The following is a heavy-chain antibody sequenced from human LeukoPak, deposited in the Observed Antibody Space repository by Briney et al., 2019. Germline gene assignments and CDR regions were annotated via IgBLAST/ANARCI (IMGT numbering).Heavy chain of an antibody. CDR1: GFTFSSYA. CDR3: AKWDYYGSGGLDY. D-gene: IGHD3-10*01. J-gene: IGHJ4*02. CDR2: ISGSGGST. V-gene: IGHV3-23*01. Sequence: GGSLRLSCAASGFTFSSYAMSWVRQAPGKGLEWVSAISGSGGSTYYADSVKGRFTISRDNSKNTLYLQMNSLRAEDMAVYYCAKWDYYGSGGLDYWGQGTLVTVSS.